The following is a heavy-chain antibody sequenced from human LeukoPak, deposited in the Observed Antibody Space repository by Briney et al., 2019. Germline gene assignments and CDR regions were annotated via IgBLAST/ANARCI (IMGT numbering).Heavy chain of an antibody. CDR3: ARALVRATMVWYFDL. CDR1: GGSFSGYY. CDR2: ISHSGST. D-gene: IGHD5-12*01. J-gene: IGHJ2*01. V-gene: IGHV4-34*01. Sequence: SETLSLTCAVSGGSFSGYYWSWIRQPPGKGLEWIGEISHSGSTNYSPSLKSRVTISVDTSKNQFSLNLSSVTPADPAVSYCARALVRATMVWYFDLWGRGTLVTVSS.